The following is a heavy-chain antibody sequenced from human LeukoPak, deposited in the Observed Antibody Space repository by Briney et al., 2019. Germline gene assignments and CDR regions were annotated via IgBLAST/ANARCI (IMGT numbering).Heavy chain of an antibody. J-gene: IGHJ6*02. CDR2: IVVGSGNT. D-gene: IGHD5-18*01. Sequence: SVKVSCKTSGFTFASSAMQWVRQARGQRLEWIGWIVVGSGNTKYAQKFQERVAITRDTSTSTAYMELSSLRSEDTAVYYCAADLEIQLWFGVGYGMDVWGQGTTVTVSS. CDR1: GFTFASSA. CDR3: AADLEIQLWFGVGYGMDV. V-gene: IGHV1-58*02.